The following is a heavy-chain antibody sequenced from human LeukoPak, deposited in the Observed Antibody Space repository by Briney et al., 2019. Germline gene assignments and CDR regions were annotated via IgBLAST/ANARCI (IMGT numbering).Heavy chain of an antibody. J-gene: IGHJ4*02. Sequence: PGGSLRLSCAASGFTFSSYGMHWVRQAPGKGLEWVAVIWYDGSNKYYADSVKGRFTISRDNSKNTLYLQMNSLRAEDTAVYYCARDAGSVTLYYFDYWGQGTLVTVSS. CDR2: IWYDGSNK. CDR1: GFTFSSYG. CDR3: ARDAGSVTLYYFDY. D-gene: IGHD4-17*01. V-gene: IGHV3-33*01.